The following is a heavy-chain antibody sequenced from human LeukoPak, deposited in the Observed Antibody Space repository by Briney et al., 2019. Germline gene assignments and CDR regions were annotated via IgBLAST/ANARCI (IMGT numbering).Heavy chain of an antibody. J-gene: IGHJ4*02. Sequence: GGSLRLSCAASGFTFSSYSMNWVRQAPGKGLEWVSAISGSGGSTYYADSVKGRFTISRDNSKNTLYLQINSLRAEDTAVYYCAKDSSVRYFDYWGQGTLVTVSS. CDR1: GFTFSSYS. D-gene: IGHD1-1*01. CDR2: ISGSGGST. V-gene: IGHV3-23*01. CDR3: AKDSSVRYFDY.